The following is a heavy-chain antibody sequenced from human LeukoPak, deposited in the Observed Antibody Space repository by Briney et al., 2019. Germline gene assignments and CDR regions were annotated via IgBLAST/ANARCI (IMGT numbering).Heavy chain of an antibody. CDR2: INSDGSST. V-gene: IGHV3-74*01. Sequence: GGSLRLSCAASGFAFSSYWMHWVRQAPGKRPVWVSRINSDGSSTSYADSVKGRFTISRDNAKNTLYLQMNSLRAEDTAVYYCARDLGDIVVVVGASNAFDIWGQGTMVTVSS. J-gene: IGHJ3*02. D-gene: IGHD2-15*01. CDR3: ARDLGDIVVVVGASNAFDI. CDR1: GFAFSSYW.